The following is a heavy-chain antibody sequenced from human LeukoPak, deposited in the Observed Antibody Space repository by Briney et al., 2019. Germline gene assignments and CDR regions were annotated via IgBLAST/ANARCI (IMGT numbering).Heavy chain of an antibody. Sequence: GESLKISCKGSGYSFTSYWIGWVRQLPGKGLEWMGIIYPGDSDTRYSPSFQGQVTISADKSISTAYLQWSSLKASDTAMYYCARLEAAAGLPPYYYCGMDVWGQGTTVTVSS. CDR2: IYPGDSDT. CDR1: GYSFTSYW. V-gene: IGHV5-51*01. D-gene: IGHD6-13*01. CDR3: ARLEAAAGLPPYYYCGMDV. J-gene: IGHJ6*02.